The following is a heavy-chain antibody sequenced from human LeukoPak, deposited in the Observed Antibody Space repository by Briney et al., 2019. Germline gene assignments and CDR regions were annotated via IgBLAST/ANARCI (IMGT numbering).Heavy chain of an antibody. V-gene: IGHV4-39*01. D-gene: IGHD3-22*01. CDR3: ARGVTMIVVVIHDWYFDL. J-gene: IGHJ2*01. CDR2: IYYTRST. CDR1: GGSISSSSYY. Sequence: TSETLSLTCTVSGGSISSSSYYWGWIRRPPGKGLEWTGSIYYTRSTYYNPSLKSRVTISVDTSKNQFSLKLTSVTAADMAVYYCARGVTMIVVVIHDWYFDLWGRGTLVTVSS.